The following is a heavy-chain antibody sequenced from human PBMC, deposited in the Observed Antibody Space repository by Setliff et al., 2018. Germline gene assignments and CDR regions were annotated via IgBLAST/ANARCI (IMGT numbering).Heavy chain of an antibody. Sequence: ASVKVSCKTSGYNFITFGISWVRQAPGQGLEWMGWISPYNEKTNYAEKFQGRVTMTTDTSTTTVYMEVASLRSDDTAVYYCVRGPGPSVVVAMPFDRWGQGTPVTVSS. CDR2: ISPYNEKT. D-gene: IGHD5-12*01. J-gene: IGHJ4*02. CDR3: VRGPGPSVVVAMPFDR. V-gene: IGHV1-18*01. CDR1: GYNFITFG.